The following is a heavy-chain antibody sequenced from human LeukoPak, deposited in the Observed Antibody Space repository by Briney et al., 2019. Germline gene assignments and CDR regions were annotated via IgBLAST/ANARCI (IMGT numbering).Heavy chain of an antibody. CDR3: ARVTYYGSSGFFDC. CDR2: ISSSSSYI. D-gene: IGHD3-22*01. V-gene: IGHV3-21*01. Sequence: GGSLRLSCAASGFTFSSYSMNWVRQAPGKGLEWVSSISSSSSYIYYADSVKGRFTISRDNAKNSLYLHMNSLRAEDTAVYYCARVTYYGSSGFFDCWGQGTLVTVSS. CDR1: GFTFSSYS. J-gene: IGHJ4*02.